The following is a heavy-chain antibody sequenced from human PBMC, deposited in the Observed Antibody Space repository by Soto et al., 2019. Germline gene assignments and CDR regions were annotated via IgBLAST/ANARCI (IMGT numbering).Heavy chain of an antibody. CDR2: IYYSGST. V-gene: IGHV4-39*01. CDR3: ASLTYSSSSLWFDP. J-gene: IGHJ5*02. Sequence: SETLSLTCTVSGGSISSSSYYWGWIRQPPGKGLEWIGGIYYSGSTYYNPSLKSRVTISVDTSKNQFSLKLSSVTAADTAVYYCASLTYSSSSLWFDPWGQGTLVTVSS. CDR1: GGSISSSSYY. D-gene: IGHD6-6*01.